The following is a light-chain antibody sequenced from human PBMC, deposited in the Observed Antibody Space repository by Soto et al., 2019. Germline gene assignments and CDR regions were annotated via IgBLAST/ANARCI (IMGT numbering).Light chain of an antibody. V-gene: IGKV1-33*01. CDR2: DAS. CDR3: QQRSNWPSIT. Sequence: DIQITQSPSSLSASVGDRVTITCQASQDISNYLNWYQQKPGKAPKLLIYDASNLETGVPSRFSGSASGTDFTLTISSLEPEDFAVYYCQQRSNWPSITFGQGTRLEIK. CDR1: QDISNY. J-gene: IGKJ5*01.